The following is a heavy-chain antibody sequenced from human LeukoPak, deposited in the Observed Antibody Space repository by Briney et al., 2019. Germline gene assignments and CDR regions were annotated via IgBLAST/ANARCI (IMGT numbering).Heavy chain of an antibody. CDR1: GGSFSGYY. CDR2: IYHSGRST. Sequence: SETLSLTCAVYGGSFSGYYWSWIRQPPGKGLEWIGTIYHSGRSTFYNPSLKSRVAMSVDTSKNHFSLNLTSVTAADTAIYYCARHRAKRLNDAFEIWGQGTVVSVSS. J-gene: IGHJ3*02. D-gene: IGHD3-10*01. CDR3: ARHRAKRLNDAFEI. V-gene: IGHV4-34*01.